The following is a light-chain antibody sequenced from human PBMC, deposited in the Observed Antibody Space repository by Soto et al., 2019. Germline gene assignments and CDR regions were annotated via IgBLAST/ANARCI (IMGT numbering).Light chain of an antibody. CDR2: GAS. J-gene: IGKJ1*01. CDR1: QTISKY. Sequence: DIQMTQSPSSLSASVGDRVTITCRASQTISKYVNWYQQKPGKAPKVLIYGASSLQSGVPSRFSGSGSGTDFTLTISSLQPEDFATYYCQHTHSAPWTFGQGTKVEIK. CDR3: QHTHSAPWT. V-gene: IGKV1-39*01.